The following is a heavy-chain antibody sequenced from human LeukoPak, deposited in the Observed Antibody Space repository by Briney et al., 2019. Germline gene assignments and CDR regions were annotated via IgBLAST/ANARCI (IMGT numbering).Heavy chain of an antibody. Sequence: SVKVSCKASGGTFSSYAISWVRQAPGQGLEWMGRIIPILGIANYAQKFQGRVTITADKSTSTAYMELSSLRSEDTAVYYCARDGRAALKPFDYWGQGTLVTVSS. V-gene: IGHV1-69*04. J-gene: IGHJ4*02. CDR2: IIPILGIA. CDR3: ARDGRAALKPFDY. D-gene: IGHD6-13*01. CDR1: GGTFSSYA.